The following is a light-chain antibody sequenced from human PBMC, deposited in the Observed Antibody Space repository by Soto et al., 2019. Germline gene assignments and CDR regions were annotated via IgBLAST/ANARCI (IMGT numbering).Light chain of an antibody. Sequence: EIVLTQSPATLSLSPGEKATLYCRASQNVSSYLAWYQQKPGQAPRLLIYDASNRATGIPARFSGSGSGTDFTLTISSLEPEDFAVYYCQQRSNWPITFGQGTRLEIK. J-gene: IGKJ5*01. CDR1: QNVSSY. V-gene: IGKV3-11*01. CDR2: DAS. CDR3: QQRSNWPIT.